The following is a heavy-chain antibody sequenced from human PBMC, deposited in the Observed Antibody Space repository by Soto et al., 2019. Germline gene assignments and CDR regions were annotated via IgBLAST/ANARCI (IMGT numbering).Heavy chain of an antibody. CDR2: ISAYNGDR. CDR1: GFTFTSSD. J-gene: IGHJ4*02. V-gene: IGHV1-18*01. CDR3: ARGPNAGSFDY. D-gene: IGHD3-10*01. Sequence: ASVKVSCKTSGFTFTSSDFSWVRQAPGQGLEWMGWISAYNGDRKYAQKNQDRVTLTRDTSTSTAYMELSSLRSEDTAVYYCARGPNAGSFDYWGQG.